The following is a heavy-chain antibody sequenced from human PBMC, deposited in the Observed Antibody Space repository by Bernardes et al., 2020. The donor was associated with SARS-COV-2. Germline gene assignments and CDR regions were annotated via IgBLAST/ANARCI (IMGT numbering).Heavy chain of an antibody. V-gene: IGHV3-23*01. CDR3: AKDHGGAYYFFDH. Sequence: GGSLRLSCAASGFTFSSYGMSWVRQVPGKGLEWVSSFNGYGGSTYYADSVKGRFTISRDNSKNTLFLQMSSLRAEDTAVYYCAKDHGGAYYFFDHWGRGTLVTVPS. CDR1: GFTFSSYG. D-gene: IGHD1-26*01. CDR2: FNGYGGST. J-gene: IGHJ4*02.